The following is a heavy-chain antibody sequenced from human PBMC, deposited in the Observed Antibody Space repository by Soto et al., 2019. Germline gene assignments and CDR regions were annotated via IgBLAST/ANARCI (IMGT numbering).Heavy chain of an antibody. CDR1: GGSISGSSYY. J-gene: IGHJ4*02. CDR3: ARGYGRNFDY. V-gene: IGHV4-39*01. CDR2: IYYSGAA. D-gene: IGHD5-18*01. Sequence: SETLSLTCTVSGGSISGSSYYWGWIRQPPGKGLEWIGTIYYSGAAYYNPSLQSRVTISVDTSKNQFSLKLSSVTAADTAVYYCARGYGRNFDYWGQGTLVTVSS.